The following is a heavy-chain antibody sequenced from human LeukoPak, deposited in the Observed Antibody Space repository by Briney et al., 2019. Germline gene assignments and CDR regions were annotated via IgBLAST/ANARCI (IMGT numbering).Heavy chain of an antibody. J-gene: IGHJ4*02. CDR1: GGSFSGYY. CDR2: INHSGST. D-gene: IGHD2-15*01. CDR3: ARTLHCSGGSFYFGDFDY. V-gene: IGHV4-34*01. Sequence: SETLSLTCAVYGGSFSGYYWSWIRQPPGKGLEWIGEINHSGSTNYNPSLKSRVTISVDTSKNQFSLKLSSVTAADTAVYYCARTLHCSGGSFYFGDFDYWGQGTLVTVSS.